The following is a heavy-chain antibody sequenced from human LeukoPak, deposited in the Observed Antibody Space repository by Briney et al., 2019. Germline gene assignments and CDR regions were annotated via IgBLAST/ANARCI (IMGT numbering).Heavy chain of an antibody. V-gene: IGHV4-61*08. CDR2: IYYSGST. Sequence: SETLSLTCTVSGGSISSGDYYWSWIRQPPGKGLQWIGYIYYSGSTNYNPSLKSRVTISVDTSKNQFSLKLSSVTAADTAVYYCARGLAISPYYYYMDVWGKGTTVTVSS. CDR1: GGSISSGDYY. J-gene: IGHJ6*03. CDR3: ARGLAISPYYYYMDV. D-gene: IGHD3-3*01.